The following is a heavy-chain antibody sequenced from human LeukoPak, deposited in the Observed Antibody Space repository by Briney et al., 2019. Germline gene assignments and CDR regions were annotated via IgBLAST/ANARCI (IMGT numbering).Heavy chain of an antibody. Sequence: SETLSLTCTVSGGSISSGGYYWSWIRQPPGKGLEWIGEINHSGSTNYNPSLKSRVTISVDTSKNQFSLKLSSVTAADTAVYYCARGSNALYYYYYGMDVWGQGTTVTVSS. CDR2: INHSGST. CDR3: ARGSNALYYYYYGMDV. CDR1: GGSISSGGYY. D-gene: IGHD2-2*01. J-gene: IGHJ6*02. V-gene: IGHV4-39*07.